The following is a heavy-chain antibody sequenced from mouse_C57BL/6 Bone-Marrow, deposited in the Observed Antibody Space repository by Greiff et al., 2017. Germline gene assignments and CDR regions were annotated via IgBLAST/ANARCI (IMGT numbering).Heavy chain of an antibody. CDR2: IYPGGGYT. CDR1: GYTFTNYW. CDR3: ARCEYGGGLAY. Sequence: QVQLQQSGAELVRPGTSVKMSCKASGYTFTNYWIGWAKQRPGHGLEWIGEIYPGGGYTNYNEKFKGKATLTADKSSSTAYMQFSSLTSEDSALYYGARCEYGGGLAYWGQGTLVTVSA. J-gene: IGHJ3*01. V-gene: IGHV1-63*01. D-gene: IGHD5-1*01.